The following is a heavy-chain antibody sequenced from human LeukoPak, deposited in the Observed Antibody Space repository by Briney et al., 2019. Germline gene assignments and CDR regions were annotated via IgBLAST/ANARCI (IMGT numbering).Heavy chain of an antibody. Sequence: PGGSLRLSCSASGFTFSSYAVHWVRQAPGKGLEYVSAISSNGGSTYYADSVKGRFTISRDNSKNTLYLQMSSPRAEDTAVYYCVKDMTAVTTDRKSMDVWGQGTTVTVSS. D-gene: IGHD4-17*01. CDR3: VKDMTAVTTDRKSMDV. CDR2: ISSNGGST. J-gene: IGHJ6*02. V-gene: IGHV3-64D*09. CDR1: GFTFSSYA.